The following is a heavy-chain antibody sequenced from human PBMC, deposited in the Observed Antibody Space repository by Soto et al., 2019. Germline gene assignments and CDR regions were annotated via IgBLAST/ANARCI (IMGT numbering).Heavy chain of an antibody. CDR2: IWYDGRNK. D-gene: IGHD2-2*02. CDR1: GFTFSSYG. Sequence: QVQRVESGGGVVQPGRSLRLSCAASGFTFSSYGMHWVRQAPGKGLEWVAVIWYDGRNKYYADSAKGRFTISRDNPKNTLYLQMNSLRAEDTAVYYCARDHLGEKAELLLYYFDYWGQGTLVTVSS. V-gene: IGHV3-33*01. J-gene: IGHJ4*02. CDR3: ARDHLGEKAELLLYYFDY.